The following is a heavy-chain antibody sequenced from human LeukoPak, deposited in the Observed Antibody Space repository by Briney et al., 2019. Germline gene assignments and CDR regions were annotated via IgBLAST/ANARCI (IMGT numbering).Heavy chain of an antibody. CDR3: AKTLYSNELGGVFDY. V-gene: IGHV3-30*02. CDR1: GFTFTNYA. Sequence: GGSLRLSYAASGFTFTNYAMHWVRQAPGKGLEWVAFIRYDGGNANYGDSVKGRFTISRDNSKNTVYLQINSLRAEDTAVYYCAKTLYSNELGGVFDYWGQGTLVTVSS. J-gene: IGHJ4*02. CDR2: IRYDGGNA. D-gene: IGHD2/OR15-2a*01.